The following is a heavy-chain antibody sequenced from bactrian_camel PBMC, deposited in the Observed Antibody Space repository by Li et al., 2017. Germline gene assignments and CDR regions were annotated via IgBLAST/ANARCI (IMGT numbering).Heavy chain of an antibody. CDR1: KFYC. Sequence: HVQLVESGGGSVQVGGSLRLTCEVPKFYCMAWFRQAPGKQREIVATIDSIPRRNYADSVKGRITISRDNAKNTVYLQLNSLSPEDTATYYCTMGGLRCSLWGQGTQVTVSS. CDR3: TMGGLRCSL. D-gene: IGHD3*01. CDR2: IDSIPRR. J-gene: IGHJ6*01. V-gene: IGHV3S53*01.